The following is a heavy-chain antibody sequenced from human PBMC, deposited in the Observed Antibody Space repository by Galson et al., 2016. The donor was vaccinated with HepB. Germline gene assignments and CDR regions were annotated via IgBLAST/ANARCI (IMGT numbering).Heavy chain of an antibody. V-gene: IGHV4-61*08. J-gene: IGHJ6*02. Sequence: SETLSLTCSVSGGSVKSDDYYWNWIRQPPGRGLEWIGYIYNNETSKYNPSLQSRVTISVDTSKNQLSLRLTSVTAADTAVYYCARGERVAMIVVGIDGLDVWGQGTTVIASS. CDR2: IYNNETS. CDR3: ARGERVAMIVVGIDGLDV. D-gene: IGHD3-22*01. CDR1: GGSVKSDDYY.